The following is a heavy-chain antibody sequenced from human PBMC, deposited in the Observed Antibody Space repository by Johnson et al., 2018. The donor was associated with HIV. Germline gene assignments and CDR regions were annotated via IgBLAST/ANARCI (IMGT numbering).Heavy chain of an antibody. CDR3: ARDPFPRFYAFDI. J-gene: IGHJ3*02. Sequence: QVQLVESGGGLVKPGGSLRLSCAPSGFTFSSYAINWVRQAPGKGLEWVAVISYDGTTKHYADSVKGRFTISRDNSKNTLFLQMNSLTAEDTAMYFCARDPFPRFYAFDIWGQGTMVTVSS. V-gene: IGHV3-30*07. CDR1: GFTFSSYA. CDR2: ISYDGTTK.